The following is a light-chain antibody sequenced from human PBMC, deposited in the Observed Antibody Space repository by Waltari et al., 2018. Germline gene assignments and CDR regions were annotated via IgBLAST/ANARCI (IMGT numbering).Light chain of an antibody. Sequence: QSVLTQPPSASGTPGQRVTISCSGSSSNIGSNYVYWYQQLPGTAPNRLIDRENQRPSGGPDRFSGSKSGTSASLAISGLRSEDEADYYCAAWDDSLVAVFGGGTKLTVL. V-gene: IGLV1-47*01. CDR2: REN. CDR1: SSNIGSNY. J-gene: IGLJ3*02. CDR3: AAWDDSLVAV.